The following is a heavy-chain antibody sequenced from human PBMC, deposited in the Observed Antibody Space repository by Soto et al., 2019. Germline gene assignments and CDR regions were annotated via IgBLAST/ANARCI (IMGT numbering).Heavy chain of an antibody. J-gene: IGHJ4*02. CDR1: GFTVSSNY. V-gene: IGHV3-53*01. Sequence: GGSLRLSCAASGFTVSSNYMSWVRQAPGKGLEWVSVIYSGGSTYYADSVKGRFTISRDNSKNTLYLQMNSLRAEDTAVYYCARDLGASMDDSIAVAGKDYWGQGTLVTVSS. CDR2: IYSGGST. CDR3: ARDLGASMDDSIAVAGKDY. D-gene: IGHD6-19*01.